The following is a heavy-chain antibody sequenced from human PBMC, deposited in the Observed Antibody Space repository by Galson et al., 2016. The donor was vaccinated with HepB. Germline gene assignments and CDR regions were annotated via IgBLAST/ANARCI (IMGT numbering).Heavy chain of an antibody. CDR1: GFTFSTYA. Sequence: SLRLSCAASGFTFSTYAMTWVRQAPGKGLEWVSAISGSGDTTYYADSVKGRFTISRDNSKNTLFLQMNSLRAEDTAVYQGAKAVGHLTFYFDYWGQGIQVTVSS. CDR2: ISGSGDTT. CDR3: AKAVGHLTFYFDY. J-gene: IGHJ4*02. D-gene: IGHD1-26*01. V-gene: IGHV3-23*01.